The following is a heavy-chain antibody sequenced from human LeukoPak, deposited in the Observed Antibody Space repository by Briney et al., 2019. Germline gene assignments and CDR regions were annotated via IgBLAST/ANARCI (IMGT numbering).Heavy chain of an antibody. CDR3: ASNPPRTGDFNY. J-gene: IGHJ4*02. Sequence: ASVKVSCKPSGYTFTNYDINWVRQATGQGLEWKGWMSPNNGNTGYAQKFQGRVTMTRDTSINTAYMELSSLRSEDTAVYYCASNPPRTGDFNYWGQGALITVSS. D-gene: IGHD7-27*01. V-gene: IGHV1-8*01. CDR1: GYTFTNYD. CDR2: MSPNNGNT.